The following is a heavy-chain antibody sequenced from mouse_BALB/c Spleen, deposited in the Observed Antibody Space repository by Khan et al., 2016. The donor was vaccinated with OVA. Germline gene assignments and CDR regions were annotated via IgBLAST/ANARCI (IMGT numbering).Heavy chain of an antibody. CDR2: ISGDSSTI. CDR3: ATSYYYGYYFDY. Sequence: EVQVVESGGGLVQPGGSRKLSCAASGFTFSSYGMHWVRQAPEKGLEWVAYISGDSSTIYYTDTVKGRFTISRDNPKNNLSLQMTSLMSEDTAMYYCATSYYYGYYFDYWGPGTTLTVSS. D-gene: IGHD1-1*01. CDR1: GFTFSSYG. J-gene: IGHJ2*01. V-gene: IGHV5-17*02.